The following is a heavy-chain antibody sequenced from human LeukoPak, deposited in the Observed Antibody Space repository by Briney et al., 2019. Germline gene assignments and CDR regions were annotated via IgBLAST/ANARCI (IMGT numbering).Heavy chain of an antibody. J-gene: IGHJ4*02. CDR2: IKQGGSEK. CDR3: AREDHSKYEY. CDR1: GFSFSSYW. D-gene: IGHD4-11*01. Sequence: PGGSLRLSCVASGFSFSSYWMAWVRQAPGKGPEWVASIKQGGSEKFYADSVKGRFTISKDNAQNSLYLRMNSLRGEDTAVYYCAREDHSKYEYWGQGTPVTVSS. V-gene: IGHV3-7*01.